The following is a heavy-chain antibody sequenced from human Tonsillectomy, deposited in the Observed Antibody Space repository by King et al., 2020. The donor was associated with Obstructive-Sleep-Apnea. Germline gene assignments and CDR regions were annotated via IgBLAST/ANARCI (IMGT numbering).Heavy chain of an antibody. D-gene: IGHD3-22*01. J-gene: IGHJ6*02. CDR3: AKKGVHMPMIVAPTDGMDV. CDR2: IGGRGGTK. CDR1: GFTFSSYA. Sequence: VQLVESGGGSVQPGGSLRLSCAASGFTFSSYALSWVRQAPGKGLEWVAAIGGRGGTKKYREPVEGQFTISRDNSKNTLYLQMHSLRVEDTAVYFCAKKGVHMPMIVAPTDGMDVWGQGTTVTVSS. V-gene: IGHV3-23*04.